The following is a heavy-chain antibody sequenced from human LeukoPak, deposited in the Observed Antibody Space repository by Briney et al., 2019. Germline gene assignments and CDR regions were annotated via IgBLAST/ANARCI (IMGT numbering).Heavy chain of an antibody. CDR1: GGSISSSSYY. Sequence: SETLSLTCTVSGGSISSSSYYWGWIRRPPGKGLEWIGSIYDSGSTYYNPSLKSRVTISVDTSKNQFSLKLSSVTAADTAVYYCASPGVQYCSSTSCYYFDYWGQGTLVTVSS. J-gene: IGHJ4*02. CDR3: ASPGVQYCSSTSCYYFDY. CDR2: IYDSGST. V-gene: IGHV4-39*01. D-gene: IGHD2-2*01.